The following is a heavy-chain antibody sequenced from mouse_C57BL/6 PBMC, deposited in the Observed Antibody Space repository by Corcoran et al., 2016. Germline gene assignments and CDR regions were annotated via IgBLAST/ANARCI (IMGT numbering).Heavy chain of an antibody. CDR3: ARSRWDGYSMDY. V-gene: IGHV9-3*01. CDR1: GYTFTTYG. Sequence: QIQLVQSGPELKKPGETVKISCKASGYTFTTYGMSWVKQAPGKGLKWMGWINTYSGVPTYADDFKGRFAFSFETSASTAYLQINNLKNEDTATYFCARSRWDGYSMDYWGQGTSVTVSS. CDR2: INTYSGVP. D-gene: IGHD1-2*01. J-gene: IGHJ4*01.